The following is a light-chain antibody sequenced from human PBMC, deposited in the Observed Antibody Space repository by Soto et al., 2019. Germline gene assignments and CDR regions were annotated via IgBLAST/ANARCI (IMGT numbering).Light chain of an antibody. CDR2: EGI. Sequence: QSALTQPASVSGSLGQSITISCTGTSSDVGSYNLVSWYQQHPGKAPKLMIYEGIKRPSGVSNRFSGSKSGNTASLTLSGLQAEDEADYYCCSYVGGSTSVIFGGGTKLTVL. J-gene: IGLJ2*01. CDR3: CSYVGGSTSVI. V-gene: IGLV2-23*01. CDR1: SSDVGSYNL.